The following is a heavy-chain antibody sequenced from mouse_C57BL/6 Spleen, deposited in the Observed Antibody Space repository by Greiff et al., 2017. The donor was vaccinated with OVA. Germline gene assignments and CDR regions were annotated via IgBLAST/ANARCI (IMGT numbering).Heavy chain of an antibody. V-gene: IGHV5-17*01. CDR3: AREIFLYFDV. J-gene: IGHJ1*03. CDR2: ISSGSSTI. Sequence: DVHLVESGGGLVKPGGSLKLSCAASGFTFSDYGMHWVRQAPEKGLEWVAYISSGSSTIYYADTVKGRFTISRDNAKNTLFLQMTSLRSEDTAMYYCAREIFLYFDVWGTGTTVTVSS. CDR1: GFTFSDYG.